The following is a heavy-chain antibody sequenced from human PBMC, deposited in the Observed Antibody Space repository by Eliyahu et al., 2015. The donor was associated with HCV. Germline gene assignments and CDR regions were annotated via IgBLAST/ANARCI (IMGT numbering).Heavy chain of an antibody. J-gene: IGHJ6*02. CDR1: GGSISSYY. V-gene: IGHV4-59*01. CDR3: ARWGAVRGIVGAYYYYYGMDV. Sequence: QVQLQESGPGLVKPSETLSLTCTVSGGSISSYYWSWIRQPPGKGLEWIGYIYYSGSNQLQPPLKSRVTISVDTSKNQFSLKLSSVTAADTAVYYCARWGAVRGIVGAYYYYYGMDVWGQGTTVTVSS. D-gene: IGHD1-26*01. CDR2: IYYSGSN.